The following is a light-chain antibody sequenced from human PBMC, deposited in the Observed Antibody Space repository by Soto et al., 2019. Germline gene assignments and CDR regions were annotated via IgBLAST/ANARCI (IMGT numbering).Light chain of an antibody. CDR1: SSDVGSYNL. Sequence: QAVVTQPASVSGSPGQSITISCTGTSSDVGSYNLVSWYQQHPGKAPKLMIYEGSKRPSGVSNCFSGSKSGNTASLTISGLQAEDEADYYCCSYAGSSKVFGGGTKLTVL. CDR2: EGS. CDR3: CSYAGSSKV. V-gene: IGLV2-23*01. J-gene: IGLJ2*01.